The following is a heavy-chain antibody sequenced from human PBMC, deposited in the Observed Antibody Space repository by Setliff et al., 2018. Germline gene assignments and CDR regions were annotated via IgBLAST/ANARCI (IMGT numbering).Heavy chain of an antibody. V-gene: IGHV3-7*01. CDR3: ARERGGWYSDAFDI. D-gene: IGHD6-19*01. Sequence: GGSLRLSCAASGFDFKTHWMDWARQAPGKGLEWVANIKEDGSQRNYVDAVKGRFTISRDNAKNSLYLQMNSLRAEDTAVYYCARERGGWYSDAFDIWGQGTMVTVSS. CDR1: GFDFKTHW. J-gene: IGHJ3*02. CDR2: IKEDGSQR.